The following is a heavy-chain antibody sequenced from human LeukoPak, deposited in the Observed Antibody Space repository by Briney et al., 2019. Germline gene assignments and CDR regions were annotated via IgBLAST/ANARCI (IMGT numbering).Heavy chain of an antibody. V-gene: IGHV1-2*02. J-gene: IGHJ5*02. Sequence: GASVKVSCKASGYTFTGYYMHCVRQAPGHGLEWRGWINPNSGVTNYAQKFHGRVTMTRDTYIRTAYMELSRLRSDDTAVYYCARDEYSYGSNWFDTWGQGTLVTVSS. D-gene: IGHD5-18*01. CDR3: ARDEYSYGSNWFDT. CDR2: INPNSGVT. CDR1: GYTFTGYY.